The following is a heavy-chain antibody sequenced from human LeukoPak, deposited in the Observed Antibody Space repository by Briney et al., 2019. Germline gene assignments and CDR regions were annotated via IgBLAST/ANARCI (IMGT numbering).Heavy chain of an antibody. D-gene: IGHD5-12*01. CDR2: IYYSGST. CDR3: ASQDIVATTDYYYYGMDV. CDR1: GGSISSSSYY. J-gene: IGHJ6*02. V-gene: IGHV4-39*01. Sequence: SEILSLTCTVSGGSISSSSYYWGWIRQPPGKGLEWIGGIYYSGSTYYNPSLKSRVTISVDTSKNQFSLKLSSVTAADTAVYYCASQDIVATTDYYYYGMDVWGRGTTVTVSS.